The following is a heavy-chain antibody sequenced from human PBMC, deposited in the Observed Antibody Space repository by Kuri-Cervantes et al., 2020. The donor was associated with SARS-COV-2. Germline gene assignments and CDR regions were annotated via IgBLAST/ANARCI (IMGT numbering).Heavy chain of an antibody. CDR3: AREAWLGELLGLFEY. CDR1: GYTFTSYG. V-gene: IGHV1-18*01. J-gene: IGHJ4*02. Sequence: ASVKVSCKASGYTFTSYGISWVRQAPGQGLEWMGWISAYNGNTNYAQKLQGRVTMTTDTSTSTAYMELRSLRSDDTAVYYCAREAWLGELLGLFEYGGQGTLVTVSS. CDR2: ISAYNGNT. D-gene: IGHD3-10*01.